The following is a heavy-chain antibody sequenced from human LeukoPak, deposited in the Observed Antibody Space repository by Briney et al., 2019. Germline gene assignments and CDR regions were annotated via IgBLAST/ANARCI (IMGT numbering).Heavy chain of an antibody. CDR2: IYSGGST. CDR1: GFTVSSNY. CDR3: ARGPHTMIGAFDI. Sequence: GGSLRLSCAASGFTVSSNYMSWVRQAPGKGLEWVSVIYSGGSTYYADSVKGRFTISRDNSKNTLYLQMNSLRAEDTAVYYCARGPHTMIGAFDIWGQGTMVTVSS. J-gene: IGHJ3*02. V-gene: IGHV3-53*01. D-gene: IGHD3-22*01.